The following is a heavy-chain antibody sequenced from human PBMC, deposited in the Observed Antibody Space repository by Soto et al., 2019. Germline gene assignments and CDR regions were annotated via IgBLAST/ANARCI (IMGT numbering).Heavy chain of an antibody. CDR1: GDSSGRGTQY. J-gene: IGHJ6*02. D-gene: IGHD3-16*01. V-gene: IGHV4-30-4*02. CDR2: IFSSGTT. CDR3: ARVPSPFDFYYAMDV. Sequence: LSLTRSVCGDSSGRGTQYWSRIRQSQGKGLEWIGYIFSSGTTYCNPSLKSRLTMSLDTSQNQFSLKLNSVTAADTAVYFCARVPSPFDFYYAMDVWGQGTTLTVSS.